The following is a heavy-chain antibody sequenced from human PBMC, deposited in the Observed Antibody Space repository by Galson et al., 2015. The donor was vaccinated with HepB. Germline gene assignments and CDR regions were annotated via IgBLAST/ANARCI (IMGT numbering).Heavy chain of an antibody. CDR2: IKSVGSPI. CDR3: ARDLFDKAADY. J-gene: IGHJ4*02. D-gene: IGHD3-10*02. Sequence: SLRLSCAVSGFPFSFFDMNWVRQAPGKGLEWISYIKSVGSPIYYADSVKGRFTISRDNAKNSLYLQMNSLRAEDTAVYYCARDLFDKAADYWGQGTLVTVSS. CDR1: GFPFSFFD. V-gene: IGHV3-48*03.